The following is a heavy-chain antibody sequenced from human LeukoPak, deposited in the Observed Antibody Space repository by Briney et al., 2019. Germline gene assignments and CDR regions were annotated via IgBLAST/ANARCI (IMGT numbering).Heavy chain of an antibody. Sequence: PGGSLRLSCVASGFSFNFYSMNWVRQAPGKGLEWISYTSTADSTIFYADSVKGRFTISRDNAKNSLYLQMNSLRAEDTAVYYCARAHNWKYGSFDFWGQGTLVTVSS. CDR1: GFSFNFYS. CDR2: TSTADSTI. D-gene: IGHD1-7*01. J-gene: IGHJ4*02. V-gene: IGHV3-48*04. CDR3: ARAHNWKYGSFDF.